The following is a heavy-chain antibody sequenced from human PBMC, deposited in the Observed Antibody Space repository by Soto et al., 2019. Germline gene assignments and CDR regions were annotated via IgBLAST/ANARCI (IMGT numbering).Heavy chain of an antibody. CDR2: LYYSGNT. CDR1: GGSISPFY. CDR3: ARVGGVAARTFDY. V-gene: IGHV4-59*01. Sequence: QVQLQESGPGVVKPSETLSLTCTVSGGSISPFYWSWVRQPPGTGLEWIGYLYYSGNTNYNPSRKSRVTLSVDASKNQVSLRLTSVTAADTAVYYCARVGGVAARTFDYWGQGTVVTVSS. D-gene: IGHD3-16*01. J-gene: IGHJ4*02.